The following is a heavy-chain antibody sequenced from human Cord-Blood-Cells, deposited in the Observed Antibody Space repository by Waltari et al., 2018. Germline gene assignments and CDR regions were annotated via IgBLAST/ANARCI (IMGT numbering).Heavy chain of an antibody. CDR3: AKELGYWYFDL. D-gene: IGHD7-27*01. CDR2: ISGSGGST. Sequence: EVPLLESGGGLVQRGGSLRLSCAASGFPFRSSAMGWVRQAPGKGLEWVSAISGSGGSTYYADSVKGRFTISRDNSKNTLYLQMNSLRAEDTAVYYCAKELGYWYFDLWGRGTLVTVSS. J-gene: IGHJ2*01. CDR1: GFPFRSSA. V-gene: IGHV3-23*01.